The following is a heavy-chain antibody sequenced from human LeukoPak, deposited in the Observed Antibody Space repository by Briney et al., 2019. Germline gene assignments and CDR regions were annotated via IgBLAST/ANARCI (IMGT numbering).Heavy chain of an antibody. D-gene: IGHD6-19*01. CDR2: ISAGGAGT. CDR1: GFTFITYG. Sequence: GGSLRLSCVASGFTFITYGMTWVRQAPGKGLDWVSTISAGGAGTYYADSVKGRFTISRDNSKNTLYLQMNSLRAEDTALYYCVKGYSSGWTREYYGMDVWGQGTTVTVSS. V-gene: IGHV3-23*01. J-gene: IGHJ6*02. CDR3: VKGYSSGWTREYYGMDV.